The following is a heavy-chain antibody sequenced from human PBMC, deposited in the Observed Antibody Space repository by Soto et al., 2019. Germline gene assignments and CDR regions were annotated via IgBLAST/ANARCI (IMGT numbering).Heavy chain of an antibody. CDR3: ARGPRYCSSTSCFTGVTWFGP. V-gene: IGHV1-18*04. Sequence: ASVKVSCKASGYTFTSYGISWVRQAPGQGLEWMGWISSYNGNTNYAQKVQGRVTMTTDKSTSTTYMELRSLRSDDTAVYYCARGPRYCSSTSCFTGVTWFGPRGQESMFPVAS. CDR2: ISSYNGNT. D-gene: IGHD2-2*01. J-gene: IGHJ5*02. CDR1: GYTFTSYG.